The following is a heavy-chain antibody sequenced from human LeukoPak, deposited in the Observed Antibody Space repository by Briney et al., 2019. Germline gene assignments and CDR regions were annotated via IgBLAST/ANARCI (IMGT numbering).Heavy chain of an antibody. CDR3: ARLLRVGYCSTTTCNWFDP. J-gene: IGHJ5*02. D-gene: IGHD2-2*03. CDR1: GGSISSYY. V-gene: IGHV4-59*12. Sequence: SETLSLTCTVSGGSISSYYWSWIRQPPGKGLEWIGYIYYSGSTNYNPSLKSRLTISVDTSKNQFSLKLSSVTAADTAVYYCARLLRVGYCSTTTCNWFDPWGQGTLVTVSS. CDR2: IYYSGST.